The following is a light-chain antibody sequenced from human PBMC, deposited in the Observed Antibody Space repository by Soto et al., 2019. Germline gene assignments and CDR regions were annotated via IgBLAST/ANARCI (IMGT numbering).Light chain of an antibody. V-gene: IGKV3-15*01. J-gene: IGKJ1*01. Sequence: EVVMTQSPASLSVSPGKRTTISCRARQNIRNNLAWYQQQPGQSPRLLISGASTRKAGIPGRFSGSGSGTEFSLIISSLLSEDFAMYYCQQYNNCSPWTFGQGTKVELK. CDR3: QQYNNCSPWT. CDR1: QNIRNN. CDR2: GAS.